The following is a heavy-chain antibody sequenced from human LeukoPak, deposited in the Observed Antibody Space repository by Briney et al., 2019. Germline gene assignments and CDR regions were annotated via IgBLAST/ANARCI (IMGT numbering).Heavy chain of an antibody. CDR3: AREPYSSGSGNWFDP. CDR2: IYYSGST. V-gene: IGHV4-59*01. CDR1: GGSISSYY. D-gene: IGHD6-19*01. Sequence: PSETLSLTCTASGGSISSYYWSWIRQPPGKGLEWIGYIYYSGSTNYNPSLESRVTISVDTSKNQFSLKLSSVTAADTAVYYCAREPYSSGSGNWFDPWGQGTLVTVSS. J-gene: IGHJ5*02.